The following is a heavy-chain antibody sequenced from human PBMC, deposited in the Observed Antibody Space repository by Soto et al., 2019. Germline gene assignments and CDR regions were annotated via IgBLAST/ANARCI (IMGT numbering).Heavy chain of an antibody. Sequence: QVHLVESGGGLVKPGGSLRLSCAASGFIFSDYYMSWIRQAPGKGLEWLSNISSSGSYTYYAGSVKGRFTISRDNAKDSLYLQMNSLRAEDTAVYYCARDMQSGIQLWVNGGSDFWGQGTLVTVSS. CDR1: GFIFSDYY. CDR3: ARDMQSGIQLWVNGGSDF. D-gene: IGHD5-18*01. V-gene: IGHV3-11*01. J-gene: IGHJ4*02. CDR2: ISSSGSYT.